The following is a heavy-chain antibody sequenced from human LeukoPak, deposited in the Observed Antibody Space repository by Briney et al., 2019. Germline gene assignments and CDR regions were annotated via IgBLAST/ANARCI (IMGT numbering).Heavy chain of an antibody. CDR2: ISSSSSYI. V-gene: IGHV3-21*01. D-gene: IGHD2-2*01. Sequence: GGSLRLSCAASGFTFSSYSMNWVRQAPGKGLEWGSSISSSSSYIYYADSVKGRFTISRDNAKNSLYLQMDSLRAEDTAVYYCARDHGGYCSSTSCPWNYYGMDVWGQGTTVTVSS. CDR1: GFTFSSYS. J-gene: IGHJ6*02. CDR3: ARDHGGYCSSTSCPWNYYGMDV.